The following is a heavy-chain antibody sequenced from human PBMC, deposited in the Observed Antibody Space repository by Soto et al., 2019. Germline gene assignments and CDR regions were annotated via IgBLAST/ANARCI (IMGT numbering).Heavy chain of an antibody. CDR2: VDPTGSRT. CDR1: GYNFAHHF. V-gene: IGHV1-46*01. D-gene: IGHD5-18*01. CDR3: ARDSTTMVTGFDS. Sequence: SVKASGKASGYNFAHHFINWVRQAPGQGLEWMAIVDPTGSRTSHAHKFQGRVTLTRDASTGTVYLELNRLTSEDTALYYCARDSTTMVTGFDSWG. J-gene: IGHJ3*02.